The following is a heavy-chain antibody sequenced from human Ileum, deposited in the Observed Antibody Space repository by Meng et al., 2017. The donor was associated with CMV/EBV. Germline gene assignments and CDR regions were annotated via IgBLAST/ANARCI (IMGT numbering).Heavy chain of an antibody. CDR1: GFTFSTHW. CDR2: VNDGGYST. CDR3: AKDSVRVGAWEYFDY. Sequence: GGSLRLSCVASGFTFSTHWMSWVRQAPGKGLEWVSSVNDGGYSTYYADSVKGRFTISRDNSKNMLYLQMNSLGAEDTAVYYCAKDSVRVGAWEYFDYWGQGTPVTVSS. D-gene: IGHD5/OR15-5a*01. J-gene: IGHJ4*02. V-gene: IGHV3-23*01.